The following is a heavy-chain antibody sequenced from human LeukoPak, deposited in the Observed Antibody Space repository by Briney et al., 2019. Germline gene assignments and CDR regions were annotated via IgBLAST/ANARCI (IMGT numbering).Heavy chain of an antibody. CDR3: ARRRDGYNSWYFDL. CDR1: GGSISSYY. Sequence: SETLSITCTVSGGSISSYYWSWIRQPPGKGLEWTGCIYYSGSTNYNPSLKSRVTISIDTSKNQFSLKLSSVTAADTAVYYCARRRDGYNSWYFDLWGRGTLVTVSS. CDR2: IYYSGST. D-gene: IGHD5-24*01. J-gene: IGHJ2*01. V-gene: IGHV4-59*01.